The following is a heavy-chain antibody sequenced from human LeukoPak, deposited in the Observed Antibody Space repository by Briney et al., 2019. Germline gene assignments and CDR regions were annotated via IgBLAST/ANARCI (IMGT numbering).Heavy chain of an antibody. V-gene: IGHV4-59*01. D-gene: IGHD3-22*01. CDR2: IYYSGST. J-gene: IGHJ4*02. CDR3: ASYYDSSGNRGPFDY. CDR1: GGSISSYY. Sequence: SETLSLTCTVSGGSISSYYWSWIRQPPGKGLEWIGYIYYSGSTNYNPSLKSRVTISVDTSKNQFSLKLSSVTAADTAVYYCASYYDSSGNRGPFDYWGQGTLVTVSS.